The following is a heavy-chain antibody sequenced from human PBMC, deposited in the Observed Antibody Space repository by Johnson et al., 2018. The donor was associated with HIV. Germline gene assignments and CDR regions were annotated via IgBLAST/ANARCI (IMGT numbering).Heavy chain of an antibody. V-gene: IGHV3-66*02. Sequence: VQLVESGGGLVKPGGSLRLSCAASGFTVSSNYMSWVRQAPGKGLEWVSEIYSGGSTYYADSVKGRFIISRDNSKNTLYLQMNSLRAEDTAVYYSASLPGGMNNALDLWGRGTMVIVST. CDR1: GFTVSSNY. J-gene: IGHJ3*01. CDR2: IYSGGST. CDR3: ASLPGGMNNALDL. D-gene: IGHD1-14*01.